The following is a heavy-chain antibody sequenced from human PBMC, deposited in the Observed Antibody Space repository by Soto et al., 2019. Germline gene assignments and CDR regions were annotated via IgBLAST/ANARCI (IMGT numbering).Heavy chain of an antibody. CDR1: GFSFRNYG. CDR3: AKDATKDFWSGLADY. Sequence: PGGSLRLSCVASGFSFRNYGMHWVRQAPGKGLEWVSAISGSGGSTYYADSVKGRFTISRDNSKNTLYLQMNSLRAEDTAVYYCAKDATKDFWSGLADYWGQGTLVTVSS. CDR2: ISGSGGST. V-gene: IGHV3-23*01. D-gene: IGHD3-3*01. J-gene: IGHJ4*02.